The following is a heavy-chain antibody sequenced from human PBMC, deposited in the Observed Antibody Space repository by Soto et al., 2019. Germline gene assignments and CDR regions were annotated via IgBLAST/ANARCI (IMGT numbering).Heavy chain of an antibody. CDR3: AKGIYYDSSGYLNDAFDI. J-gene: IGHJ3*02. CDR1: GFTFSSYA. V-gene: IGHV3-23*01. D-gene: IGHD3-22*01. CDR2: ISGSGGST. Sequence: PGGSLRLSCAASGFTFSSYAMSWVRQAPGRGLEWVSAISGSGGSTYYADSVKGRFTISRDNSKNTLYLQMNSLRAEDTAVYYCAKGIYYDSSGYLNDAFDIWGQGTMLTVSS.